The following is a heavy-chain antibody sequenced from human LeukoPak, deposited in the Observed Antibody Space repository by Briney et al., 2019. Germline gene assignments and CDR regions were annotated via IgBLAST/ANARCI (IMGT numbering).Heavy chain of an antibody. V-gene: IGHV1-2*02. D-gene: IGHD3-10*01. Sequence: GASVKVSCKASGYTFTGYYMHWVRQAPGQGLEWMGWINPNSGGTNYAQKFQGRDTMTRDTSINTAYMELSRLRSDDTAVYYCARESRYGSGSYWFDPWGQGTLVTVSS. CDR1: GYTFTGYY. CDR2: INPNSGGT. CDR3: ARESRYGSGSYWFDP. J-gene: IGHJ5*02.